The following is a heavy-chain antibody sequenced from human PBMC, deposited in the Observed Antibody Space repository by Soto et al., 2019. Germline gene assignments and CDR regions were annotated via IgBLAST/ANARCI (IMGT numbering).Heavy chain of an antibody. CDR1: GYTFTSYY. Sequence: QVQLVQSGAEVKKPGASVKVSCKASGYTFTSYYMHWVRQAPGQGLEWMGIINPSGGSTSYAQKFQGRVTMTRDTSTSTVYMELSSLRSEDMAVYYCARDTEVLRYFDVEGYFDYWGQGTLVTVSS. D-gene: IGHD3-9*01. CDR2: INPSGGST. CDR3: ARDTEVLRYFDVEGYFDY. J-gene: IGHJ4*02. V-gene: IGHV1-46*01.